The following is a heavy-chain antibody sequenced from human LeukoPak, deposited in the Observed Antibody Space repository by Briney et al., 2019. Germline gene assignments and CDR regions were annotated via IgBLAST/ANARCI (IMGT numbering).Heavy chain of an antibody. J-gene: IGHJ4*02. CDR1: GFTFSSYW. CDR2: IKQDGSEI. Sequence: PGGPLRLSCAASGFTFSSYWMSWVRQAPGKGRQWVANIKQDGSEIYYVDSVKGRFTISRDNAKISLYLQMDSLRAEDTAVYYCAREGGPYRPLDYSGQGTLVTVCS. CDR3: AREGGPYRPLDY. V-gene: IGHV3-7*05.